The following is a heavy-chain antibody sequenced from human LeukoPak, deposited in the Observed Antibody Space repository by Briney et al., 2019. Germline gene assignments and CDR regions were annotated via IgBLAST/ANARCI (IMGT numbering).Heavy chain of an antibody. CDR1: GGSISSGSYY. CDR2: INHSGST. V-gene: IGHV4-39*07. D-gene: IGHD3-10*01. CDR3: ARGRGYGSGSYYNY. J-gene: IGHJ4*02. Sequence: PSATLSLTCTVSGGSISSGSYYWSWIRQPPGKGLEWIGEINHSGSTNYNPSLKSRVTISVDTSKNQFSLKLSSVTAADTAVYYCARGRGYGSGSYYNYWGQGTLVAVSS.